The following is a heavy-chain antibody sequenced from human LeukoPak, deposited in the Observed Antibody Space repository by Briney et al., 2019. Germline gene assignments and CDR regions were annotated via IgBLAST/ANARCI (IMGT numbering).Heavy chain of an antibody. J-gene: IGHJ6*02. D-gene: IGHD3-22*01. CDR3: ARHSYYYDSSGYSVSYGMDV. CDR1: GGSISSYY. CDR2: ISYSGST. V-gene: IGHV4-59*08. Sequence: SETLSLTCSVSGGSISSYYWNWIRQPPGKGLEWIGYISYSGSTNYNPSLKGRVIISVDTSKNQFSLKLSSVTAADTAVYYCARHSYYYDSSGYSVSYGMDVWGQGTTVTVSS.